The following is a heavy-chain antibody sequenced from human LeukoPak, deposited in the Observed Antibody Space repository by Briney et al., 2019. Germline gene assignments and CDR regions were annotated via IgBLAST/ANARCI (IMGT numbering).Heavy chain of an antibody. CDR2: IYYSGST. CDR1: GGSISSHY. V-gene: IGHV4-59*11. Sequence: TSETLSLTCTVSGGSISSHYWSWIRQPPGKGLEWIGYIYYSGSTNYNPSLKSRVTISVDTSKNQFSLKLSSVTAADTAVYYCARDWGIAAAGPNAFDIWGQGTMVTVSS. D-gene: IGHD6-13*01. CDR3: ARDWGIAAAGPNAFDI. J-gene: IGHJ3*02.